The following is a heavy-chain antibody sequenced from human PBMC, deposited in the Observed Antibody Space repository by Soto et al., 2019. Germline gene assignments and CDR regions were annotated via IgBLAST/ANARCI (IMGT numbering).Heavy chain of an antibody. CDR1: GFTFSTYA. J-gene: IGHJ5*02. CDR2: ISYDGSHK. D-gene: IGHD3-3*01. CDR3: AKAGTIFGVVMNNWFDP. V-gene: IGHV3-30-3*01. Sequence: GGSLRLSCTASGFTFSTYAIHWVRQAPGKGLEWVAVISYDGSHKYYADAVKGRFTISRDNAKNSLYLQMNSLRVEDTAVYYCAKAGTIFGVVMNNWFDPWGQGTLVTVSS.